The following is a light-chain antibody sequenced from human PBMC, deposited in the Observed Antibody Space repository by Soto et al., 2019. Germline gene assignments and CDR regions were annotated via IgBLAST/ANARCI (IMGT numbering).Light chain of an antibody. V-gene: IGLV2-11*01. CDR3: CSSAGSNYV. J-gene: IGLJ1*01. Sequence: QSVLTQPRSVSGSPGQSVTISCTGTSSDVGGYNYVSWYQQHPGKAPKLMIYDVSKRPSGVPNRFSGSKSGNTASLTISGLQDEDEADYYCCSSAGSNYVFGTGTKLTVL. CDR2: DVS. CDR1: SSDVGGYNY.